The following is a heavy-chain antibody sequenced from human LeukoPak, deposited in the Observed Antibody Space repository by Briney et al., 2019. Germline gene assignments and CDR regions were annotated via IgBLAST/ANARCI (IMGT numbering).Heavy chain of an antibody. CDR2: IYWNDDK. V-gene: IGHV2-5*01. Sequence: TLSLTCIVSGHSIRSDYYWGWIRQPPGKALEWLALIYWNDDKRYSPSLKSRLTITKDTSKNQVVLTMTNMDPVDTATYYCAHRRVWNTAMVTHFDYWGQGTLVTVSS. CDR3: AHRRVWNTAMVTHFDY. J-gene: IGHJ4*02. D-gene: IGHD5-18*01. CDR1: GHSIRSDYYW.